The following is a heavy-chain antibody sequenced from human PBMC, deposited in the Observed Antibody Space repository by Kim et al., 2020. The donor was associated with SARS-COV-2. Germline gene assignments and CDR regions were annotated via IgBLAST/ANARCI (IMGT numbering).Heavy chain of an antibody. D-gene: IGHD6-13*01. Sequence: STNHTPSHQERLPISVDKSKNQFSLRLGSVTAADTAVYYCARKSSSWYTFDPWGQGTLVTVSS. V-gene: IGHV4-4*02. J-gene: IGHJ5*02. CDR2: ST. CDR3: ARKSSSWYTFDP.